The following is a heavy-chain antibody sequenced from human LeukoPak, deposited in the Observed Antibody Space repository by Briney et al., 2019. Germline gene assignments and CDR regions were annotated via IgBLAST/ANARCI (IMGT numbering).Heavy chain of an antibody. CDR3: ATYTHWVAGDV. V-gene: IGHV3-7*01. D-gene: IGHD3-16*01. J-gene: IGHJ6*02. CDR2: MNQDGSAK. CDR1: GFTFSDSW. Sequence: GGSLRLSCAASGFTFSDSWMSWVRQAPGKGLEWVANMNQDGSAKDYVDSVKGRFTISRDNARNSLYLQMSSLRPEDTAVYYCATYTHWVAGDVWGQGTTVTVSS.